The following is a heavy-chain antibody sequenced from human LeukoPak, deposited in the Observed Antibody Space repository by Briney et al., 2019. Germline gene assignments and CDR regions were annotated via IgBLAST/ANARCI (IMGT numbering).Heavy chain of an antibody. CDR3: ARGGGRDTAMVTAEDY. J-gene: IGHJ4*02. Sequence: GGSLRLSCAASGFTFSSYEMNWVRQAPGKGLEWLSYISSSGSTIYYTDSVKGRFTIPREHANNSLYLQRNSLRAEDTAVYYCARGGGRDTAMVTAEDYWGQGTLVTVSS. V-gene: IGHV3-48*03. D-gene: IGHD5-18*01. CDR2: ISSSGSTI. CDR1: GFTFSSYE.